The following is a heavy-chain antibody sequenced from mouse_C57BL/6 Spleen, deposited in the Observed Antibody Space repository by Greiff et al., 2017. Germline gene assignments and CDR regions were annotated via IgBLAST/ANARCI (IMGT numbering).Heavy chain of an antibody. J-gene: IGHJ3*01. CDR1: GYTFTSYW. D-gene: IGHD1-1*01. V-gene: IGHV1-74*01. Sequence: VQLQQSGAELVKPGASVKVSCKASGYTFTSYWMHWVKQRPGQGLEWIGRIHPIASDTTYNQKFKGKATLTVDKSSSTAYMQLSSLTSEDSAVYYCAINGPTGGFAYWGQGTLVTVSA. CDR3: AINGPTGGFAY. CDR2: IHPIASDT.